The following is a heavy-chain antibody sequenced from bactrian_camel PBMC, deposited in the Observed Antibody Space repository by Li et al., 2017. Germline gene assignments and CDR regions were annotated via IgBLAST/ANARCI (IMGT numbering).Heavy chain of an antibody. J-gene: IGHJ6*01. D-gene: IGHD2*01. CDR2: IDTSSGST. CDR1: GYSYTAGC. Sequence: DVQLVESGGGSVQAGGSLVLSCAASGYSYTAGCMGWFRQAPGKEREGFAVIDTSSGSTYYADSVKGRFTISQDKAKVILYLQMNSLKPEDTAMYYCAANFRPFGGCSGGFSQSFAYWGQGTQVTVS. V-gene: IGHV3S31*01. CDR3: AANFRPFGGCSGGFSQSFAY.